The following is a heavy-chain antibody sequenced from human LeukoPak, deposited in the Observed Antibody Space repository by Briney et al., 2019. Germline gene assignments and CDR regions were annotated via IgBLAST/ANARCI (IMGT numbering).Heavy chain of an antibody. J-gene: IGHJ4*02. Sequence: GGSLRLSCAASGFTFSSYGMSWVRQAPGKGLEWVSAISGSGGGTYYADSVKGRFTISRDNSKNTLYLQMNSLRAEDTAVYYCAKDELAAAGPPDYWGQGTLVTVSS. CDR2: ISGSGGGT. V-gene: IGHV3-23*01. CDR1: GFTFSSYG. D-gene: IGHD6-13*01. CDR3: AKDELAAAGPPDY.